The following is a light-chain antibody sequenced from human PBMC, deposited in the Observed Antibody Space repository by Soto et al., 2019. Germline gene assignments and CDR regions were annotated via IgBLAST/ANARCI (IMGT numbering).Light chain of an antibody. V-gene: IGKV4-1*01. CDR2: WAF. CDR3: QQYFTTPYT. CDR1: QSILYSSNNMNY. J-gene: IGKJ2*01. Sequence: DIVMTQSPDSLAESLGERATIHCKSSQSILYSSNNMNYLAWYQQKPGQPPKLLMYWAFTRQSGVPDRFSGSGSGTDFTLTINSLQAEDVAVYYCQQYFTTPYTFGQGTKLEIK.